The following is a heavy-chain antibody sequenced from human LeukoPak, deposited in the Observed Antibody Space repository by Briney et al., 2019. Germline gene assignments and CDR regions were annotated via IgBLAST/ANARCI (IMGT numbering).Heavy chain of an antibody. V-gene: IGHV1-18*01. Sequence: ASVKVSCKASGYKFTSYSISWVRQAPGQGLEWMGWISAYNGNTDYAQKLQGRVTMTTDTSTSTAYMELRSLRSDDTAVYYCARDPDCISANCYFAHYDYWGQGTLVTVSS. D-gene: IGHD2-2*01. J-gene: IGHJ4*02. CDR3: ARDPDCISANCYFAHYDY. CDR2: ISAYNGNT. CDR1: GYKFTSYS.